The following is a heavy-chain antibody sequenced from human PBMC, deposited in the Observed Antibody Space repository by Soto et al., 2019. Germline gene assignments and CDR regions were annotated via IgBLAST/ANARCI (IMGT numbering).Heavy chain of an antibody. V-gene: IGHV3-30*18. CDR1: GFTFSSYG. CDR2: ISYDGSNK. J-gene: IGHJ6*02. D-gene: IGHD1-26*01. CDR3: AKGLVGATYYYYGMDV. Sequence: GGSLRLSCAASGFTFSSYGMHWVRQAPGKGLEWVAVISYDGSNKYYADSVKGRFTISRDNSKNTLYLQMNSLRAEDTAVYYCAKGLVGATYYYYGMDVWGQGTTVTVSS.